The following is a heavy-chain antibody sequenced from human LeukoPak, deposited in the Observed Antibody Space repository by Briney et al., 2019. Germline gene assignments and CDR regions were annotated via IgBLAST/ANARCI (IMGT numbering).Heavy chain of an antibody. Sequence: SETLSLTCTVSGGSIIGRWWSGVRQPPGKGLEWIGDIFYNGAINDNSPLKGRLTMSLDTSKNQFSLKLSSVTAADTAMYYCARRNTADASIDFWGQGTLVIASS. V-gene: IGHV4-59*08. J-gene: IGHJ4*02. CDR3: ARRNTADASIDF. D-gene: IGHD2/OR15-2a*01. CDR1: GGSIIGRW. CDR2: IFYNGAI.